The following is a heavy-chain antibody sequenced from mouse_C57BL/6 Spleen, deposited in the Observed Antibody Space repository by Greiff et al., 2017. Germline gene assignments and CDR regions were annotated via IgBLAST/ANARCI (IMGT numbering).Heavy chain of an antibody. D-gene: IGHD2-3*01. Sequence: EVQRVESGGGLVQPGGSLKLSCAASGFTFSDYYMYWVRQTPEKRLEWVAYISNGGGSTYYPDTVKGRFTISRDNAKNTLYLQMSRLKSEDTAMYYCARHDGYYRYFDVWGTGTTVTVSS. CDR1: GFTFSDYY. J-gene: IGHJ1*03. CDR2: ISNGGGST. V-gene: IGHV5-12*01. CDR3: ARHDGYYRYFDV.